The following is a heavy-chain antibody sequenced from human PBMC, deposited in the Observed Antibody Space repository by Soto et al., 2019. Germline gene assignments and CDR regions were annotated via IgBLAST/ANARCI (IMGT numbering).Heavy chain of an antibody. D-gene: IGHD4-4*01. CDR3: AKDRGPYSNFGYYFYGMDV. V-gene: IGHV3-23*01. Sequence: EVQLLESGGGLVQPGGSLRLSCAASGFTFSSYAMSWVRQAPGKGLEWVSAISGSGGSTYYADSVKGRFTISRDNSKSTLYLQMNSLRAEDTAVYYCAKDRGPYSNFGYYFYGMDVWGQGTTVTVSS. CDR2: ISGSGGST. CDR1: GFTFSSYA. J-gene: IGHJ6*02.